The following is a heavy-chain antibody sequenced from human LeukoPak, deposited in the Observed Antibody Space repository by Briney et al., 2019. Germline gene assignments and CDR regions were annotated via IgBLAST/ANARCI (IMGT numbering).Heavy chain of an antibody. V-gene: IGHV4-59*01. Sequence: PSETLSLTCTVSGGSISSYYWSWIRQPPGKGLEWIGYIYYSGSTNYNPSLKSRVTISVDTSKNQFSLKLSSVTAADTAVYYCARVRGRQWLVPSPFDYWGQGTLVTVSS. J-gene: IGHJ4*02. CDR1: GGSISSYY. D-gene: IGHD6-19*01. CDR2: IYYSGST. CDR3: ARVRGRQWLVPSPFDY.